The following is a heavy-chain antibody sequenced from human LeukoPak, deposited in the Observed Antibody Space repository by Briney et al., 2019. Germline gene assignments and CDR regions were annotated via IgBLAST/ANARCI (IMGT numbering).Heavy chain of an antibody. CDR1: GFTFSSYS. J-gene: IGHJ4*02. CDR3: ARSPPSYDFWSGTYYFDY. CDR2: ISSSSSYI. Sequence: PGGSLRLSCAASGFTFSSYSMTWVRQAPGKGLEWVSSISSSSSYIYYADSVKGRFTISRDNAKNSLYLQMNSLRAEDTAVYYCARSPPSYDFWSGTYYFDYWGQGTLVTVSS. V-gene: IGHV3-21*01. D-gene: IGHD3-3*01.